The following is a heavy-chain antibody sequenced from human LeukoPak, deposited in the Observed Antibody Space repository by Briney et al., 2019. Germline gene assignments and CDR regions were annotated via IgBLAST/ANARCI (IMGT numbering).Heavy chain of an antibody. V-gene: IGHV4-39*01. D-gene: IGHD2-21*01. J-gene: IGHJ5*02. Sequence: PSETLSLTCSVSGGSISASSHYWAWVRQPPGKGLEWIGSVYYTGSIRYNTSLKSRVTISVDMSKNDLFLTVNSATAADTAFYYCARRDYRAWTDPWGQGILVTVSP. CDR3: ARRDYRAWTDP. CDR2: VYYTGSI. CDR1: GGSISASSHY.